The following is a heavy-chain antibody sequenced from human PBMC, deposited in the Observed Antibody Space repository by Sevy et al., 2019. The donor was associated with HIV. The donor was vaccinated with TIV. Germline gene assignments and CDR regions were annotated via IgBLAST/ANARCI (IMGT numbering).Heavy chain of an antibody. CDR2: IYSDGRT. CDR3: ARDRYYDASGYYYYYYGMDV. CDR1: GLSVSDNY. V-gene: IGHV3-66*01. Sequence: GGSLRLSCAASGLSVSDNYMNWVRQAPGKGLELVSVIYSDGRTYYPDSVKGRFSISRDNSKNTRYLHMKSLRPEDTAVYYCARDRYYDASGYYYYYYGMDVWGQGTTVTVSS. J-gene: IGHJ6*02. D-gene: IGHD3-22*01.